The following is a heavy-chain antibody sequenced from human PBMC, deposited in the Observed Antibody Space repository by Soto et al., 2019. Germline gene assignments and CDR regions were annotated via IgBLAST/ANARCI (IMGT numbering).Heavy chain of an antibody. CDR3: ARDRGGYGGYDY. V-gene: IGHV4-31*03. CDR1: AGSISSGGYY. Sequence: QVQLQESGPGLVKPSQTLSLTCSVSAGSISSGGYYWNWIRQHPGKGLEWIGYIYHSGGTYSSPSLRSRVTISVDTSKNNFSLKLSSVTAANTAVYYCARDRGGYGGYDYWGQGTLVTVYS. D-gene: IGHD5-12*01. CDR2: IYHSGGT. J-gene: IGHJ4*02.